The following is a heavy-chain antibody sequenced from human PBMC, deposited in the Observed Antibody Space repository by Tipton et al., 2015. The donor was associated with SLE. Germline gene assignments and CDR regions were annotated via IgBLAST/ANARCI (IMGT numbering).Heavy chain of an antibody. Sequence: GLVKPSETLSLTCTVSGGSISSTTYYWGWIRQPPGKGLEWIGSIYYSGITYYNPSLKSRVTISGDTSKNQFSLKLTSVTAADTAVYYCARQADSSSEFDYWGQGTLVTVSS. CDR1: GGSISSTTYY. CDR2: IYYSGIT. D-gene: IGHD6-6*01. V-gene: IGHV4-39*07. CDR3: ARQADSSSEFDY. J-gene: IGHJ4*02.